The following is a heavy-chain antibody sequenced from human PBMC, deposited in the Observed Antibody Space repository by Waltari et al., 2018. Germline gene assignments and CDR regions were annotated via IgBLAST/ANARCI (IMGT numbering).Heavy chain of an antibody. CDR3: ARETAGATAWFDP. D-gene: IGHD1-26*01. J-gene: IGHJ5*02. CDR1: Y. Sequence: YMNWGRQAPGQGLGWMGWINPNRGGTNYSQHFQGRVTMTKDTSVSTAYMELSWLISDDTAVYYCARETAGATAWFDPWGQGTLVTVSS. CDR2: INPNRGGT. V-gene: IGHV1-2*02.